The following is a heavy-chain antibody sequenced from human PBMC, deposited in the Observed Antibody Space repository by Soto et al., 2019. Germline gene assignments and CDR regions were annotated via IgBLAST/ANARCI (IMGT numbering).Heavy chain of an antibody. J-gene: IGHJ3*01. CDR2: IIPIFGKA. D-gene: IGHD3-10*01. CDR3: AGSFKYGSGTFDALDV. Sequence: QVLLVQSGTEVKKPGSSVKVSCQASGGTSSDYALTWVRQAPGQGLEWMGGIIPIFGKANYAQRFQGRVSITADESSSTAYMGLSSLKSEDTAVYYCAGSFKYGSGTFDALDVWGDGTMVMVSS. V-gene: IGHV1-69*01. CDR1: GGTSSDYA.